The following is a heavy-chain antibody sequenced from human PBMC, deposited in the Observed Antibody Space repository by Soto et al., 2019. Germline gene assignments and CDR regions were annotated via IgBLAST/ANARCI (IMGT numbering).Heavy chain of an antibody. CDR2: IYHSGST. CDR1: GGSISSGGSS. J-gene: IGHJ4*02. D-gene: IGHD3-10*01. Sequence: QLQLQESGSGLAKPSQTLSLTCAVSGGSISSGGSSWSWIRQPPGKGLEWIGYIYHSGSTYYNPSLKSRVTTSVDRSTTQFSLKLSSVTAADTAVYYCASANKGTSSLYWGQGTLVTVSS. V-gene: IGHV4-30-2*01. CDR3: ASANKGTSSLY.